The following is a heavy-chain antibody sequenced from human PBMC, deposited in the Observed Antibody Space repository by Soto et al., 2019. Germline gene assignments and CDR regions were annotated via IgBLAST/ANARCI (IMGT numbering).Heavy chain of an antibody. CDR1: GFSLSTSGVG. V-gene: IGHV2-5*01. Sequence: SGPTLVKPTQTLTLTCTFSGFSLSTSGVGVGWIRQPPGKALEWLALIYWNDDKRYSPSLKSRLTITKETSKNQVVLTMTNMDPVDTATYYCAHRQGRGYSYADYYGMDVWGQGTTVTVSS. CDR2: IYWNDDK. J-gene: IGHJ6*02. D-gene: IGHD5-18*01. CDR3: AHRQGRGYSYADYYGMDV.